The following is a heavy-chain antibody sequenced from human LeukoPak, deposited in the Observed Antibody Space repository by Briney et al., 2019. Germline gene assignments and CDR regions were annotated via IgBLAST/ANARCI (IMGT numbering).Heavy chain of an antibody. D-gene: IGHD3-16*01. V-gene: IGHV4-38-2*02. J-gene: IGHJ4*02. CDR3: ARDPDPLGY. CDR1: GYSISSGYY. Sequence: SETLSLTCTVSGYSISSGYYWGWIRQPPGKGLEWVGSIYHSGSTYYNPSLKSRVTISVDTSKNQFSLKLSSVTAADTAVYYCARDPDPLGYWGQGTLVTVSS. CDR2: IYHSGST.